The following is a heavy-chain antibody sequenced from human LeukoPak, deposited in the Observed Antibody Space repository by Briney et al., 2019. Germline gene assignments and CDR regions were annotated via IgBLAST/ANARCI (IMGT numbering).Heavy chain of an antibody. CDR1: GGSMRNYY. CDR2: TYDSGSS. J-gene: IGHJ4*02. Sequence: SETLSLTCAVSGGSMRNYYWSWIRQPPGKGLEWIGYTYDSGSSSYNPSLRSRVSISIDTSKNQFSLNLSSVTAADTAVYYCARGWASSWYYFDFWGQGTLVAVSS. V-gene: IGHV4-59*01. CDR3: ARGWASSWYYFDF. D-gene: IGHD2-2*01.